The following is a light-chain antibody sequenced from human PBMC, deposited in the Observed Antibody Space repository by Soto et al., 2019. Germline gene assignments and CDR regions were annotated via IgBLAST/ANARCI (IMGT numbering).Light chain of an antibody. CDR2: GAS. V-gene: IGKV1-33*01. Sequence: DIQMTQSPSSLSASVGDRVTITCQASQDIKPYLNWYQQKPGKAPKLLIYGASNLQSGVPSRFSGSGSGTTFTLTMSSLQPEDTGTYYCQQYNSVPLTFGGGTKVEV. CDR3: QQYNSVPLT. J-gene: IGKJ4*01. CDR1: QDIKPY.